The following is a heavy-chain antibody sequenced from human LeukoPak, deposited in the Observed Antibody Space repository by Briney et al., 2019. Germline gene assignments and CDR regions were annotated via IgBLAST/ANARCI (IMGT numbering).Heavy chain of an antibody. CDR3: ASKSRSAWGYYFDY. D-gene: IGHD3-16*01. CDR2: IICSGGST. V-gene: IGHV3-23*01. J-gene: IGHJ4*02. CDR1: GFTFSSYA. Sequence: GSLRLSCAASGFTFSSYAMSCVRQAPGKGLEWVAAIICSGGSTYYSDSVKGRFTISRDNSKNTLYLQMNSLRAEDTAVYYCASKSRSAWGYYFDYWGQGTLVTVSS.